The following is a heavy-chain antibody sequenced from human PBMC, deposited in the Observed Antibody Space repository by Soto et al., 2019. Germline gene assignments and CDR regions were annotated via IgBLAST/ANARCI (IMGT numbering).Heavy chain of an antibody. D-gene: IGHD6-13*01. CDR3: ARDQGSHPGD. CDR1: GLSISSDNW. Sequence: QVQLQESGPGLVRPSGTVSLTCAVSGLSISSDNWWSWVRQPPGKGLEWIGEIHHSGSTKYNPSLKSRVTMSVVPSKDLFSLTLHSVTDADTAFYYCARDQGSHPGDWGQGTLVSVSS. CDR2: IHHSGST. J-gene: IGHJ4*02. V-gene: IGHV4-4*02.